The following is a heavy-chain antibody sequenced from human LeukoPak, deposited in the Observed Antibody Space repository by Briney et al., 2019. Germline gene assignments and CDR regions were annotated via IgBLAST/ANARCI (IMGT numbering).Heavy chain of an antibody. D-gene: IGHD1/OR15-1a*01. J-gene: IGHJ4*02. CDR3: RVTTRSRGFDY. CDR1: GFTFSSYW. V-gene: IGHV3-7*01. CDR2: IRQDGSVQ. Sequence: QAGGSLRLSCAASGFTFSSYWMSWVRQAPGKGLEWVANIRQDGSVQNYVDSVKGRFTISRDNPKNSVYLQMSSLRAEDTAVYYCRVTTRSRGFDYWGQGTLVTVSS.